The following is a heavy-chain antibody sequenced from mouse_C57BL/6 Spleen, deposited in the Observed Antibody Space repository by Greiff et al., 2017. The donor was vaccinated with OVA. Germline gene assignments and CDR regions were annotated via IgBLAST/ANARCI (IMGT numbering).Heavy chain of an antibody. Sequence: QVQLQQPGAELVKPGASVKLSCKASGYTFTSYWMQWVKQRPGQGLEWIGEIDPSDSYTNYNQKFKGKATLTVATSSSTAYMQLSSLTSEDSAVYYCARSDTTDWYFDVWGTGTTVTVSS. V-gene: IGHV1-50*01. CDR3: ARSDTTDWYFDV. CDR1: GYTFTSYW. J-gene: IGHJ1*03. D-gene: IGHD1-1*01. CDR2: IDPSDSYT.